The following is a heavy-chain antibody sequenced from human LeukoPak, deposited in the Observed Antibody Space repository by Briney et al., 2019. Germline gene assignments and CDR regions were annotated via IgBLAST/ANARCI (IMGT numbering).Heavy chain of an antibody. CDR2: IYYSGST. Sequence: SETLSLTCTVSGGSISSSSYYWGWIRQPPGKGLEWIGSIYYSGSTYYNPSLKSRVTISVDTSKNQFSLKLSSVTAADTAVYYCASSAVTTLHGAFDIWGQGTMVTVSS. CDR3: ASSAVTTLHGAFDI. J-gene: IGHJ3*02. V-gene: IGHV4-39*01. CDR1: GGSISSSSYY. D-gene: IGHD4-11*01.